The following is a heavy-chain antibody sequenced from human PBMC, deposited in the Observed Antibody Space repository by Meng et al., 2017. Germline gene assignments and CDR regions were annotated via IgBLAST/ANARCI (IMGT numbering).Heavy chain of an antibody. Sequence: SLKISCAASGFTFDDYAMHWVRQAPGKGLEWVSGISWNSGSIGYADSVKGRFTISRDNAKNSLYLQMNSLRAEDTALYYCAKDRDDFWSGPLDYWGQGTLVTVSS. CDR2: ISWNSGSI. D-gene: IGHD3-3*01. V-gene: IGHV3-9*01. J-gene: IGHJ4*02. CDR3: AKDRDDFWSGPLDY. CDR1: GFTFDDYA.